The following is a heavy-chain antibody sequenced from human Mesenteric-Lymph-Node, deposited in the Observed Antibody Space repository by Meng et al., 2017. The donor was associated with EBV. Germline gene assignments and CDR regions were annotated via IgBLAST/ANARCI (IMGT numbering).Heavy chain of an antibody. V-gene: IGHV3-53*01. D-gene: IGHD5-24*01. CDR3: ARGWGDGYSEY. Sequence: VQLGQSGDEVKKPGASVKVSCKASGYTFTSYGISWVRQAPGQGLEWVSGIYSGGNTYYADSVKGRFTISRDNSENTLYLRMNSLRDEDTAIYYCARGWGDGYSEYWGQGTLVTVSS. CDR2: IYSGGNT. J-gene: IGHJ4*02. CDR1: GYTFTSYG.